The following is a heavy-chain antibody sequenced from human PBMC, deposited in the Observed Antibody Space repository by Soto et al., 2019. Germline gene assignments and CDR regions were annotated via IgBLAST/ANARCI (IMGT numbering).Heavy chain of an antibody. CDR1: GFTVSSYA. Sequence: GGSLRLSCAASGFTVSSYAMHWVRQAPGKGLEWVAVISYDGSNKYYADSVKGRFTISRDNSKNTLYLQMNSLRAEDTAVYYCARDHAKGYYYDSSGYDSAFDIWGQGTMVTVSS. D-gene: IGHD3-22*01. CDR2: ISYDGSNK. V-gene: IGHV3-30-3*01. J-gene: IGHJ3*02. CDR3: ARDHAKGYYYDSSGYDSAFDI.